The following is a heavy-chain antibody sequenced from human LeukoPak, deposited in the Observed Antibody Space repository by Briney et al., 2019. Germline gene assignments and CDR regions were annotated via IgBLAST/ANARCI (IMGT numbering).Heavy chain of an antibody. CDR2: IYPGDSDT. V-gene: IGHV5-51*01. Sequence: GEPLKISCKSSGYSFTSYWIGWVRQMPGKGLEWMGIIYPGDSDTRYSPSFQGQVTISADKSISTAYLQWSSLKASDTAMYYCARHSDSSWYSDNWFDPWGQGTLVTVSS. J-gene: IGHJ5*02. CDR1: GYSFTSYW. CDR3: ARHSDSSWYSDNWFDP. D-gene: IGHD6-13*01.